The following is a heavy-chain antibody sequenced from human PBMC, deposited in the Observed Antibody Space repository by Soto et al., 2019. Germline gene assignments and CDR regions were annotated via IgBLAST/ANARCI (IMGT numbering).Heavy chain of an antibody. D-gene: IGHD3-22*01. J-gene: IGHJ6*02. Sequence: QVQLVQSGAEVKKPGASVKVSCKASGYTFTSYAMHWVRQAPGQRLEWMGWINAGNGNTKYSQKFQVRVTITRDTSASTAYMELSSLRSEDTAVYYCARDEYDSSGYWVPFGYYYGMDVWGQGTTVTVSS. CDR2: INAGNGNT. CDR1: GYTFTSYA. CDR3: ARDEYDSSGYWVPFGYYYGMDV. V-gene: IGHV1-3*01.